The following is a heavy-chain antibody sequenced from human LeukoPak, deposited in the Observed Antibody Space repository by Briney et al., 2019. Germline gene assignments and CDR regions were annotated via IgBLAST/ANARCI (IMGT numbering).Heavy chain of an antibody. J-gene: IGHJ5*02. CDR1: GGSISSHY. V-gene: IGHV4-4*07. D-gene: IGHD5-12*01. Sequence: PSETLSLTCTVSGGSISSHYLSWIRQPAGKGLEWIGRMYTSGSANYSPSLKSRVTMSVDTSKKQISLKLSSVTAADTAVYYCARDKEEGYANFDPWGQGILVTVSS. CDR2: MYTSGSA. CDR3: ARDKEEGYANFDP.